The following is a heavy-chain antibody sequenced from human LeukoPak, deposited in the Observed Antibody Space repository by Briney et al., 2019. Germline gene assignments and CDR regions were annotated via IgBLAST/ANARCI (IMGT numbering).Heavy chain of an antibody. V-gene: IGHV4-39*01. CDR1: GGSISSSSYY. CDR2: IYYSGST. J-gene: IGHJ4*02. CDR3: SVIYGDYNYFDY. D-gene: IGHD4-17*01. Sequence: PSETLSLTCTVSGGSISSSSYYWGWLRQPPGKGLEWLGSIYYSGSTYYNPSLKSRVTISVDTSKNQFSLKLSSVTAADTAVYYCSVIYGDYNYFDYWGQGTLVTVSS.